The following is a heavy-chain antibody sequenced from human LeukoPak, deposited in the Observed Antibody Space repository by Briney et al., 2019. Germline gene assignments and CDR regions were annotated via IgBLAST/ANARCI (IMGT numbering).Heavy chain of an antibody. V-gene: IGHV3-30*04. Sequence: GRSLRLSCAASGFTFSTYAMNWVRQAPGKGLEWVAVISYDGRQNYYADSVKGRFTISRDNSKNTLYLQMNSLRAEDTAVYYCAKDPAYYGSGSYYLRGYFDYWGQGTLVTVSS. CDR2: ISYDGRQN. J-gene: IGHJ4*02. CDR1: GFTFSTYA. D-gene: IGHD3-10*01. CDR3: AKDPAYYGSGSYYLRGYFDY.